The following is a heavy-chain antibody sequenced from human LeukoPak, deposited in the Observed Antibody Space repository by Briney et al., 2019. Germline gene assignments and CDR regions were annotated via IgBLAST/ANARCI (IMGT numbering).Heavy chain of an antibody. D-gene: IGHD5-24*01. J-gene: IGHJ4*02. CDR2: IWYDGSNK. V-gene: IGHV3-33*01. CDR1: GFSFSSYG. Sequence: GGSLRLSCAASGFSFSSYGMHWVRQAPGKGLEWVAVIWYDGSNKYYADSVKGRFTISRDNSKNTLYLQMNSLRAEDTAVYYCATEDGYNGKWGQGTLVTVSS. CDR3: ATEDGYNGK.